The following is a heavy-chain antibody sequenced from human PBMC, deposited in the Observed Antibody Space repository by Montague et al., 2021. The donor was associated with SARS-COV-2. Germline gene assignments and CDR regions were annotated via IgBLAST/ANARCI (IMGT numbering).Heavy chain of an antibody. CDR1: GFTFSSYS. CDR3: AGEGARNYYDSSGDAFDI. J-gene: IGHJ3*02. V-gene: IGHV3-21*01. CDR2: ISSSSSYI. Sequence: SLRLSCAASGFTFSSYSMNWVRQAPGKGLEWVSSISSSSSYIYYADSVKGRFTISRDNAKNSLYLQMNSLRAEDTAVYYCAGEGARNYYDSSGDAFDIWGQGTMVTVSS. D-gene: IGHD3-22*01.